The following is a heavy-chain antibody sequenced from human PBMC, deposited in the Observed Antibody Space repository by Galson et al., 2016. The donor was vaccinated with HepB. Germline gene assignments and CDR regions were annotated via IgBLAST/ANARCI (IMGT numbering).Heavy chain of an antibody. CDR1: GYTFTSYY. J-gene: IGHJ6*02. Sequence: SVKVSCKASGYTFTSYYMHWVRQAPGQGLEWMGIINPSGGSTSYAQKFQGRVTMTRDTSTSTVYMELSSLRSEDTAVYYCARAGYCRSTSCPGDYYYGMDVWGQGTTVTVSS. V-gene: IGHV1-46*01. CDR2: INPSGGST. D-gene: IGHD2-2*01. CDR3: ARAGYCRSTSCPGDYYYGMDV.